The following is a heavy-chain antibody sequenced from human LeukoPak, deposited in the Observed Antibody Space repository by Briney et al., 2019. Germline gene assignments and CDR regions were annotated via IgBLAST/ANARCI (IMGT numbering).Heavy chain of an antibody. D-gene: IGHD3-3*01. CDR3: ARSPRRFLEWMFDY. CDR2: INHSGST. Sequence: PSETLSLTCAVYGGSFSGYYWSWIRQPPGKGLEWIGEINHSGSTNYNPSLKSRVTISVDTSKNQFSLKLSSVTAADTAVYYCARSPRRFLEWMFDYWGQGTLVTVSS. V-gene: IGHV4-34*01. J-gene: IGHJ4*02. CDR1: GGSFSGYY.